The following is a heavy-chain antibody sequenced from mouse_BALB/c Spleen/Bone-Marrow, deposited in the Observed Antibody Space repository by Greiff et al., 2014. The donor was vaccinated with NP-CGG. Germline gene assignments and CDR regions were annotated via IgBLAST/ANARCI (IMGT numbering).Heavy chain of an antibody. D-gene: IGHD1-2*01. V-gene: IGHV14-3*02. Sequence: VQLQQPGAELVKPGASVKLSCTASGFNIKDTYMHWVKQRPEQGLEWIGRIDPANGNTKYDPKFQGRATITADTSSNTAYLQLSSLTSEATAVYYCARIHYYGRAWFAYWGQGTLVTVSA. CDR1: GFNIKDTY. J-gene: IGHJ3*01. CDR2: IDPANGNT. CDR3: ARIHYYGRAWFAY.